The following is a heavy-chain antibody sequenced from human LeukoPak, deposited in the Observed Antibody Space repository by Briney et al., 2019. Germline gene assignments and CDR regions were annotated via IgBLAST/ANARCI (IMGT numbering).Heavy chain of an antibody. CDR1: GYTFTGYY. Sequence: GASVKVSCKASGYTFTGYYMHWVRQAPGQGLEWMGRINPNSGGTNYAQKFQGRATMTRDTSISTAYMELSRLRSDDTAVYYCARGPYYDFWSGYYFDYWGQGTLVTVSS. CDR3: ARGPYYDFWSGYYFDY. J-gene: IGHJ4*02. CDR2: INPNSGGT. V-gene: IGHV1-2*06. D-gene: IGHD3-3*01.